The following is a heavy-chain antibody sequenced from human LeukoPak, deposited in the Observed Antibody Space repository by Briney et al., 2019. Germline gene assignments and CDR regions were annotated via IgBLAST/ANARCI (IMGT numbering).Heavy chain of an antibody. V-gene: IGHV1-2*05. Sequence: ASVKVSCKASGYNFAGHYVHWVRQVPGQGLEWLGRINPTTTNTNYSQKFQGRVTVSRDTSISTAYMELTRLTSDDTGIYYCARGYSGYDLKFDPWGQGTPVTVTS. CDR3: ARGYSGYDLKFDP. D-gene: IGHD5-12*01. J-gene: IGHJ5*02. CDR1: GYNFAGHY. CDR2: INPTTTNT.